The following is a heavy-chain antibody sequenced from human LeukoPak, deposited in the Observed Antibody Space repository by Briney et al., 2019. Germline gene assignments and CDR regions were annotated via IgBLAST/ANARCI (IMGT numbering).Heavy chain of an antibody. CDR1: GYTFTSYD. V-gene: IGHV1-8*01. D-gene: IGHD3-10*01. CDR3: ARTGMNFYGSGSYYWFDP. Sequence: ASVKVSCKASGYTFTSYDISWVRQATGQGLEWMGWMNPNSGNTGYAQKFQGRVTMTRNTSISTAYMELSSLRSEDTAVYYCARTGMNFYGSGSYYWFDPWGQGTLVTVSS. J-gene: IGHJ5*02. CDR2: MNPNSGNT.